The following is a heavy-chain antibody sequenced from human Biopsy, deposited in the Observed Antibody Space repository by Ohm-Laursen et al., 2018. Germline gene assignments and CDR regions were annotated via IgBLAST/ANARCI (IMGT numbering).Heavy chain of an antibody. CDR1: GFTFSNYA. CDR3: ARAGPCYSDF. CDR2: IGSDARST. J-gene: IGHJ4*02. V-gene: IGHV3-23*01. Sequence: GSLRLSCSASGFTFSNYAMDWVRQAPGKGLEWVSSIGSDARSTLYADSVQGRFTISRDNSKNTLYLQIDNLRAEDTALYYCARAGPCYSDFWGQGTLVTVSS. D-gene: IGHD2-21*02.